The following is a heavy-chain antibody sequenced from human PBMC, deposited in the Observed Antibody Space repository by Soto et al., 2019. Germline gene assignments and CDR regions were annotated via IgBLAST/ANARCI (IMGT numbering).Heavy chain of an antibody. V-gene: IGHV1-69*13. CDR3: ARAVHYDSSGYYPT. CDR1: GGTFSSYA. D-gene: IGHD3-22*01. Sequence: GASVKVSCKASGGTFSSYAISWVRQAPGQGLEWMGGIIPIFGTANYAQKFQGRVTITADESTSTAYMELSSLRSEDTAVYYCARAVHYDSSGYYPTWGQGTLVTVSS. J-gene: IGHJ5*02. CDR2: IIPIFGTA.